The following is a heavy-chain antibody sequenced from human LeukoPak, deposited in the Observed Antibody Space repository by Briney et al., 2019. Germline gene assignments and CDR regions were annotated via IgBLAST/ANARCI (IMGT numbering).Heavy chain of an antibody. J-gene: IGHJ4*02. V-gene: IGHV4-59*12. CDR2: IYYSGST. Sequence: SETLSLTCTVSGGSISSYYWSWIRQPPGKGLEWIGYIYYSGSTNYNPSLKSRVTISVDTSKNQFSLKLSSVTAADTAVYYCASSLRRYYFDYWGQGTLVTVSS. D-gene: IGHD5/OR15-5a*01. CDR1: GGSISSYY. CDR3: ASSLRRYYFDY.